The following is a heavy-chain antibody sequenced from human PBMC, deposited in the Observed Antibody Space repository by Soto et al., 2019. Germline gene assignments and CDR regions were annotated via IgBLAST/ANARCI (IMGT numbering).Heavy chain of an antibody. V-gene: IGHV1-24*01. D-gene: IGHD3-9*01. Sequence: ASVKVSCKVSGYTLTELSIHWVRQAPGKGLEWMGGFDPEDGETIYAQKFQGRVTMAEDTSTDTAYMELSSLRSEDTSVYYCATVGWEQLSPILDYWGQGTLVTVSS. CDR2: FDPEDGET. CDR1: GYTLTELS. J-gene: IGHJ4*02. CDR3: ATVGWEQLSPILDY.